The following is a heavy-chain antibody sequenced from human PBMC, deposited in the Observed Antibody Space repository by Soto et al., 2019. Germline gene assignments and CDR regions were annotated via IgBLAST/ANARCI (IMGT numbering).Heavy chain of an antibody. CDR3: ARDQQQLLHYYYYGMDV. CDR2: IIPIFGTA. Sequence: SVKVSCKASGGTFSSYAISWVRQAPGQGLEWMGGIIPIFGTANYAQKFQGRVTITADKSTSTAYMELSSLRSEDTAVYYCARDQQQLLHYYYYGMDVWGQGTTVTVSS. V-gene: IGHV1-69*06. CDR1: GGTFSSYA. J-gene: IGHJ6*02. D-gene: IGHD6-13*01.